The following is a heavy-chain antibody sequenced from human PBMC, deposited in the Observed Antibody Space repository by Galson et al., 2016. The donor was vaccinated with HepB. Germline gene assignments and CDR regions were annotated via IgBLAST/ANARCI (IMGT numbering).Heavy chain of an antibody. J-gene: IGHJ6*02. CDR3: ARDGRRGYDMDV. Sequence: SLRLSCAGSGFTFSSYSMNWVRQAPGKGLEWVSYIASNRRTIYYADSARGRFTISRDNAKNSLYLQMNSLRDEDTAVYYCARDGRRGYDMDVWGQGTTVTVSS. V-gene: IGHV3-48*02. CDR2: IASNRRTI. CDR1: GFTFSSYS.